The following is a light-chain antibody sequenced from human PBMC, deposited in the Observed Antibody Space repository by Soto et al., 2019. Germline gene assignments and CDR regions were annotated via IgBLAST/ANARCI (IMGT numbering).Light chain of an antibody. CDR2: KAS. CDR1: QTISSW. J-gene: IGKJ1*01. V-gene: IGKV1-5*03. CDR3: QHYNSYSAA. Sequence: DIQMTQSPSTLSGSVGYRFTITCRASQTISSWLAWYQQKPGKAPKLLIYKASTLKSGVPSRFSGSGSGTEFTLTISSLQPDDFATYYCQHYNSYSAAFGQGTKVDIK.